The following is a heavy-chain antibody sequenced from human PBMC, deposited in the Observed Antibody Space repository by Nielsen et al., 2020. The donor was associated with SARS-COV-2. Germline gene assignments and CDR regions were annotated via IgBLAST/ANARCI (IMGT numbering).Heavy chain of an antibody. Sequence: WIRQPPGKGLEWVSYISSSGSTIYYADSVKGRLTISRDNAKNSLYLQMNSLRAEDTAVYYCARGQGLEWLRYYYYGMDVWGQGTTVTVSS. CDR2: ISSSGSTI. V-gene: IGHV3-48*03. J-gene: IGHJ6*02. CDR3: ARGQGLEWLRYYYYGMDV. D-gene: IGHD3-3*01.